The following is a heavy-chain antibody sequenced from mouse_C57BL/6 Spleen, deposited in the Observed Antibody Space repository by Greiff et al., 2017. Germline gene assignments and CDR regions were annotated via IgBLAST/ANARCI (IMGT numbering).Heavy chain of an antibody. CDR3: ARWGGLPYYFDY. CDR2: INPSNGGT. J-gene: IGHJ2*01. V-gene: IGHV1-53*01. Sequence: QVHVKQPGTELVKPGASVKLSCKASGYTFTSYWMHWVKQRPGQGLEWIGNINPSNGGTNYNEKFKGKATLTVDKSSSTAYMQLSSLTSEDSAVYYCARWGGLPYYFDYWGQGTTLTVSS. D-gene: IGHD2-4*01. CDR1: GYTFTSYW.